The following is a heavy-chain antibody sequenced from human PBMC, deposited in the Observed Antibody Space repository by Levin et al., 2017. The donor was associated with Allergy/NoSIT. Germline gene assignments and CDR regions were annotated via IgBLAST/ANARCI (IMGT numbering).Heavy chain of an antibody. CDR3: AKGVHYDSSSYYYMNVDYYYGMDV. CDR2: ISGSATST. D-gene: IGHD3-22*01. J-gene: IGHJ6*02. V-gene: IGHV3-23*01. CDR1: GFRFSNYA. Sequence: PGGSLRLSCAASGFRFSNYAMSWVRQAPGKGLEWVSVISGSATSTYYADSVKGRFTISRDNSRNTLFLQMDSLRAEDTAVYYCAKGVHYDSSSYYYMNVDYYYGMDVWGQGTTVTVSS.